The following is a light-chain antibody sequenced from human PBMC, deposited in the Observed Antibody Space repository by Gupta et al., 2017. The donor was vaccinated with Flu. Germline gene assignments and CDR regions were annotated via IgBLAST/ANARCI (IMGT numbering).Light chain of an antibody. CDR3: QQYNVHPLT. CDR1: QDISIY. J-gene: IGKJ5*01. Sequence: GDSVTISCRASQDISIYVAWFQQKPGKAPKSLIYGASNLQSGVPSRFSGRRAGTDFTLTIRGLQPEDFATYYCQQYNVHPLTFGQGTRL. CDR2: GAS. V-gene: IGKV1-16*01.